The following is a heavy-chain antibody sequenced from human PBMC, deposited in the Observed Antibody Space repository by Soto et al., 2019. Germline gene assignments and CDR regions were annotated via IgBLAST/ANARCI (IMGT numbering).Heavy chain of an antibody. Sequence: PXEALRLFCAACGFTFSSYARSWVRQAPGKGLEWVSTISGSGGSTYYADSVKGRFTISRDNSKNTLYLQMNSLRAEDTAIYYCAKDDSSGITSFDLWGRGTLVTVSS. D-gene: IGHD3-3*01. J-gene: IGHJ2*01. CDR1: GFTFSSYA. CDR2: ISGSGGST. CDR3: AKDDSSGITSFDL. V-gene: IGHV3-23*01.